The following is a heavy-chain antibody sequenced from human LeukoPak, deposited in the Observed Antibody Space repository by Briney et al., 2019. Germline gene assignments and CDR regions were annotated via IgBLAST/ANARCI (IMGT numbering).Heavy chain of an antibody. J-gene: IGHJ4*02. D-gene: IGHD5-24*01. V-gene: IGHV4-34*01. Sequence: SETLSLTCAVYGGSFNGYYWSWIRQSPGKGLEWIGEINHSGSTNYNPSLKSRVTISVDTSKNQFSLKLSSVTAADTAVYYCARGPRRRDGYNYNFDYWGQGTLVTVSS. CDR3: ARGPRRRDGYNYNFDY. CDR1: GGSFNGYY. CDR2: INHSGST.